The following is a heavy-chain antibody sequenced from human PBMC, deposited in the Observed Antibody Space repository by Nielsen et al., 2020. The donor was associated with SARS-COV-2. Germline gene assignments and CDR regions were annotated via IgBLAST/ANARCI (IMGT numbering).Heavy chain of an antibody. CDR1: GGFISSYY. CDR2: IYYSGST. Sequence: SETLSLTCTVSGGFISSYYWSWIRQPPGKGLEWIGYIYYSGSTNYNPSLKSRVTISVDTSKNQFSLKLSSVTAADTAVYYCARGFDYWGQGTLVTVSS. J-gene: IGHJ4*02. V-gene: IGHV4-59*08. CDR3: ARGFDY.